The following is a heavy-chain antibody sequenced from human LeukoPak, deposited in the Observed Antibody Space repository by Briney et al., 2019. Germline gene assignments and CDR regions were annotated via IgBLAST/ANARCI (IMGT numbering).Heavy chain of an antibody. CDR2: INTDGRTT. J-gene: IGHJ4*02. CDR1: GFTFNNYW. CDR3: ARDYGGNSGDFDY. Sequence: PGGSLRLSCAASGFTFNNYWIHWVRQAPGKGLVWVSRINTDGRTTTYADSVKGRFTISRDNAKNTVHLQMNSLRAEDTAVYYYARDYGGNSGDFDYWGQGTLVTVSS. D-gene: IGHD4-23*01. V-gene: IGHV3-74*01.